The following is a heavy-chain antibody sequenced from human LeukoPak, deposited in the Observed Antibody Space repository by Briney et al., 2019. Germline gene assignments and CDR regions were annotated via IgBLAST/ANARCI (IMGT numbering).Heavy chain of an antibody. CDR2: IYSGGST. V-gene: IGHV3-53*01. J-gene: IGHJ4*03. CDR3: AKRVEYSSSSGGYFDY. Sequence: PGGSLRLSCAASGFTVSSNYMSWVRQAPGKGLEWVSVIYSGGSTYYADSVKGRFTISRDNSKNTLYLQMNSLRAEDTALYYCAKRVEYSSSSGGYFDYWGQGTLVTVSS. CDR1: GFTVSSNY. D-gene: IGHD6-6*01.